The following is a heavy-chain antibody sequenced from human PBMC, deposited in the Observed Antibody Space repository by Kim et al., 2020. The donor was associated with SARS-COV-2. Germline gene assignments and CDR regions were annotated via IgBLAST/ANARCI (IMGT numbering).Heavy chain of an antibody. CDR1: GFTFSSYS. V-gene: IGHV3-21*01. J-gene: IGHJ4*02. CDR2: ISSSSSYI. Sequence: GGSLRLSCAASGFTFSSYSMNWVRQAPGKGLEWVSSISSSSSYIYYADSVKGRFTISRDNAKNSLYLQMNSLRAEDTAVYYCARDPSSPDTAMVGVVDYWGPGALVTVSS. CDR3: ARDPSSPDTAMVGVVDY. D-gene: IGHD5-18*01.